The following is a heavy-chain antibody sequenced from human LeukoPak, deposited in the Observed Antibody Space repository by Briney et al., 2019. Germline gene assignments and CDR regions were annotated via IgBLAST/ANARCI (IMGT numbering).Heavy chain of an antibody. CDR1: GGSFSGYY. CDR2: INHSGST. V-gene: IGHV4-34*01. D-gene: IGHD3-22*01. Sequence: SETLSLTCAVYGGSFSGYYWSWIRQPPGKGLEWIGEINHSGSTNYNPSLKSRVTMSVDTSKNQFSLKLSSVTAADTAVYYCARWYYYDSSGYSFEYWGQGTLVTVSS. J-gene: IGHJ4*02. CDR3: ARWYYYDSSGYSFEY.